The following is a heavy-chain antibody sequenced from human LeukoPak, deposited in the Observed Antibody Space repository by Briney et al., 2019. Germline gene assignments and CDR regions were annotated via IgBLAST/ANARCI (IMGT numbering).Heavy chain of an antibody. D-gene: IGHD2-15*01. J-gene: IGHJ6*03. CDR1: GFTFSSYG. CDR2: IRYDGSNK. Sequence: GGSLRLSCAASGFTFSSYGMHWVRQAPGKGLEWVAFIRYDGSNKYYADSVKGQFTISRDNSKNTLYLQMNSLRAEDTAVYYCAKESRYCSGGSCYSYYYYYMDVWGKGTTVTISS. V-gene: IGHV3-30*02. CDR3: AKESRYCSGGSCYSYYYYYMDV.